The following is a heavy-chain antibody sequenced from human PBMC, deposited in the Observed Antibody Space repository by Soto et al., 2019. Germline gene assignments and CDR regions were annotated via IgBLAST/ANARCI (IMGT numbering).Heavy chain of an antibody. V-gene: IGHV4-4*07. D-gene: IGHD3-22*01. CDR3: AREGGYFDSSGSGVYHYHGVDV. J-gene: IGHJ6*02. CDR2: IYTTGST. Sequence: QVQLQESGPGLVKPSETLSLTCTVSGGSISTYFWSWIRQPAGGGLEWIGRIYTTGSTNYNPSLKCRVTMSLDTSRNQFSLKLSSLTAADTAVYYCAREGGYFDSSGSGVYHYHGVDVWGQGTTVTVSS. CDR1: GGSISTYF.